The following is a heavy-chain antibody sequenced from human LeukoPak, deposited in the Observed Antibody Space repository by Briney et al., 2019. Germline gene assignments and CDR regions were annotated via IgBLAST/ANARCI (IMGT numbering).Heavy chain of an antibody. D-gene: IGHD2-15*01. Sequence: PSETLSLTCAVYGGSFSGYYWTWIRQPPGKGLEWIGEISHSGGTNYNPSLKSRLTISIDTSMNQFSLRLTSATAADTAVYYCARARCSIGSCYGRFVGVSDFWGQGTMVTVSS. CDR1: GGSFSGYY. J-gene: IGHJ3*01. V-gene: IGHV4-34*01. CDR2: ISHSGGT. CDR3: ARARCSIGSCYGRFVGVSDF.